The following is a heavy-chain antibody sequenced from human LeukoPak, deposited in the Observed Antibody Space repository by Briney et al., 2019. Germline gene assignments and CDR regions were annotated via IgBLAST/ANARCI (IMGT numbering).Heavy chain of an antibody. J-gene: IGHJ3*02. D-gene: IGHD4-17*01. Sequence: PSETLSHTCAVYGGSFSGYYWSWIRQPPGKGLEWIGEINHSGSTNYNPSLKSRVTISVDTSKNQFSLKLSSVTAADTAVYYCARVDYGDYVKGAFDIWGQGTMVTVSS. CDR2: INHSGST. V-gene: IGHV4-34*01. CDR1: GGSFSGYY. CDR3: ARVDYGDYVKGAFDI.